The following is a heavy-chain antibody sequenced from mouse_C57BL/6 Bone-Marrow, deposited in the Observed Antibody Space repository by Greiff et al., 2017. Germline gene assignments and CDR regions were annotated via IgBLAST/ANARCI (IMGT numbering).Heavy chain of an antibody. V-gene: IGHV1-19*01. D-gene: IGHD2-3*01. CDR1: GYTFTDYY. J-gene: IGHJ3*01. Sequence: EVQLQQSGPVLVKPGASVKMSCKASGYTFTDYYMKWVKQSHGRSLEWIGVINPYNGGPSSNLKCKGKATLTVDKSSSTAYMELNSQTAEDSAVYYCANDGYGWFAYWGQGTLVTVAA. CDR3: ANDGYGWFAY. CDR2: INPYNGGP.